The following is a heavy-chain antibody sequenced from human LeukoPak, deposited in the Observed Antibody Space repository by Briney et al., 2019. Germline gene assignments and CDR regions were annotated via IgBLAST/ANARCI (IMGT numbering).Heavy chain of an antibody. Sequence: GGSLRLSCSASGFTFSRYAMHWVRQAPGKGLEYVSGINDNGGRTHYGDSVKGRFSISRDNSKNTLHLQMSTLRAEDTAPYYCVKDVGGSYAFDYWGQGILVTVAS. J-gene: IGHJ4*02. CDR1: GFTFSRYA. D-gene: IGHD1-26*01. CDR3: VKDVGGSYAFDY. CDR2: INDNGGRT. V-gene: IGHV3-64D*09.